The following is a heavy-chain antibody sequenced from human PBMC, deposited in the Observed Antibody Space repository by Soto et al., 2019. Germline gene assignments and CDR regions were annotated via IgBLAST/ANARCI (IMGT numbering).Heavy chain of an antibody. CDR1: GFTFSNYA. J-gene: IGHJ4*02. CDR2: IIGSGGST. CDR3: AKYQSAAYSSGWYGEY. Sequence: EVQLLESGGGLVQPGGSLRLSCAASGFTFSNYAMSWVRQAPGKGLEWVSAIIGSGGSTYYADSVKGRFTISRDNSKNPLDLQMNSLRAEDTAVYYCAKYQSAAYSSGWYGEYWGQGTLVTVSS. D-gene: IGHD6-19*01. V-gene: IGHV3-23*01.